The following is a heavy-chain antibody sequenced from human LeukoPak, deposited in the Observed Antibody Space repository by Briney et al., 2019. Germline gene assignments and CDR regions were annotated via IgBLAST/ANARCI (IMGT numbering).Heavy chain of an antibody. D-gene: IGHD2-15*01. J-gene: IGHJ6*02. Sequence: GGSLRLSCSASAFTFSSSAMRWARQAPGKGLEWVAAISYDGTNKSHADSVKGRFTISRDNSKNTLYLQLNSLRAEDTAVYYCARPIPLGYCSGGSCPSYYYYYYGMDVWGQGTTVTVSS. CDR2: ISYDGTNK. CDR3: ARPIPLGYCSGGSCPSYYYYYYGMDV. V-gene: IGHV3-30*04. CDR1: AFTFSSSA.